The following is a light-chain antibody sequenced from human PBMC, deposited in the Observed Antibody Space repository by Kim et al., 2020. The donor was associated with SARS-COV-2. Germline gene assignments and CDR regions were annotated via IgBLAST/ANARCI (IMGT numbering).Light chain of an antibody. V-gene: IGLV2-14*04. CDR2: SVS. J-gene: IGLJ3*02. CDR1: SSDFGGYNF. CDR3: TSYTSSNTWV. Sequence: GQSITIYCTGTSSDFGGYNFVSWYQQHPGKAPKLMIYSVSKRPSGVSNRFSGSKSGNTASLTISGLQAEDEADYYCTSYTSSNTWVFGGGTQLTVL.